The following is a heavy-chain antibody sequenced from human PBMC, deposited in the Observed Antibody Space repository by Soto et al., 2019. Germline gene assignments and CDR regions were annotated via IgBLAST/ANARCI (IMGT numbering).Heavy chain of an antibody. CDR2: IVVGSGNT. CDR3: AATPGYRGYFGGYYYMDV. Sequence: ASVKVSCKASGFTFTSSAMQWVRQARGQRLEWIGWIVVGSGNTNYAQKFQERVTITRDMSTSTAYMELSSLRSEDTAVYYCAATPGYRGYFGGYYYMDVWGKGTTVTVSS. V-gene: IGHV1-58*02. J-gene: IGHJ6*03. D-gene: IGHD5-12*01. CDR1: GFTFTSSA.